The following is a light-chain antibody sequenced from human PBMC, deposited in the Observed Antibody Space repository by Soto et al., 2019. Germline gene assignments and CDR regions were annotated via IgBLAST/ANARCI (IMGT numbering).Light chain of an antibody. J-gene: IGKJ1*01. CDR1: QSISSW. CDR2: KAS. CDR3: QHYNSYSEA. V-gene: IGKV1-5*03. Sequence: DIQMTQSPSTLSASVGGRVTIPCRASQSISSWLAWYQQKPGKAPKLLIYKASSLESGVPSRFSGSGSGTEFTLTISSLQPDDFATYYCQHYNSYSEAFGQGTKVDI.